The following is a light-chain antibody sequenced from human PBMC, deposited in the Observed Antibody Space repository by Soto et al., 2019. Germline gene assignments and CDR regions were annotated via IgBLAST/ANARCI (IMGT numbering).Light chain of an antibody. CDR3: SPILLSRST. Sequence: KDTLSSRASHSVSNNYLGWYQQKPGQAPRLLIHAASSRATGIPDRFNGSGSGTDFTLTISQLEAEDPASNKFSPILLSRSTFG. CDR1: HSVSNNY. J-gene: IGKJ2*01. V-gene: IGKV3-20*01. CDR2: AAS.